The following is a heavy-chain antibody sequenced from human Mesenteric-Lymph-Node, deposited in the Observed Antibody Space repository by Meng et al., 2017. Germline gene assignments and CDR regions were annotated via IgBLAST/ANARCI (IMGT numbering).Heavy chain of an antibody. V-gene: IGHV4-30-4*01. J-gene: IGHJ4*02. CDR3: ARGELLWDY. Sequence: GTLQETGPGLVKPSHTSSLTCTVSGESISSGEYFWSWIRQPPGKGLEWIGYMDYRGSTFYNPSLKSRVTISVDTSKNQFSLKLSSVTAADTAVYFCARGELLWDYWGQGTLVTVSS. D-gene: IGHD2-2*01. CDR2: MDYRGST. CDR1: GESISSGEYF.